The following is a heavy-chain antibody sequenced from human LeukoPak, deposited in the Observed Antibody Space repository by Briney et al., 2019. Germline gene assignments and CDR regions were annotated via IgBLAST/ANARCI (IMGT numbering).Heavy chain of an antibody. Sequence: ASAKVSCKASGYTFTSYGISWVRQAPGQGLEWMGWISAYNGNTNYAQKLQGRVTMTTDTFTSTAYMELRSLRSDDTAVYYCAISDILTGYYSTTFDYWGQGTLVTVSS. CDR3: AISDILTGYYSTTFDY. CDR2: ISAYNGNT. CDR1: GYTFTSYG. V-gene: IGHV1-18*01. D-gene: IGHD3-9*01. J-gene: IGHJ4*02.